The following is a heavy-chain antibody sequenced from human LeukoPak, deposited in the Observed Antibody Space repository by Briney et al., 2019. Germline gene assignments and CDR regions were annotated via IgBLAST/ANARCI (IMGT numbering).Heavy chain of an antibody. J-gene: IGHJ6*02. CDR1: GFLFSSYA. Sequence: GGSLRLSCSASGFLFSSYAMHWVRQAPGKGLEYVSAISDSGGSTYYADSVKGRFTISRDNSKNTLYLQMSSLRAEDTAVYFCVRGYSFGPYGMDVWGQGTTVTVSS. D-gene: IGHD2-15*01. V-gene: IGHV3-64D*09. CDR3: VRGYSFGPYGMDV. CDR2: ISDSGGST.